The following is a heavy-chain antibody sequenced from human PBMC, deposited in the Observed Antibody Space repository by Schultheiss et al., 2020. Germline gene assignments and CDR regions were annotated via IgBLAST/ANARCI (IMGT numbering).Heavy chain of an antibody. CDR1: GFTFSSYA. J-gene: IGHJ4*02. D-gene: IGHD2-8*01. Sequence: GGSLRLSCAASGFTFSSYAMSWVRQAPGKGLEWVAVIWYDGSNKYYADSVKGRFTISRDNAKNTLYLQMNSLRVEDTAVYYCAGFEGFNGHFWGQGTLVTVSS. CDR2: IWYDGSNK. V-gene: IGHV3-33*03. CDR3: AGFEGFNGHF.